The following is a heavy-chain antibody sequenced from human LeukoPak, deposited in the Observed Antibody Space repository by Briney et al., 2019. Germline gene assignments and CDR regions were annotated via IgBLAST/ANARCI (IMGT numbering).Heavy chain of an antibody. Sequence: GGSLRLSCAASGFTFSSCGMHWVRQAPGKGLEWVTFIRNDGTTKYYADSVKGRFTISRDNSKNTLYLQMNILRAEDTAVYYCAGGTVTTFDYWDQGTLVTVSS. CDR3: AGGTVTTFDY. CDR2: IRNDGTTK. CDR1: GFTFSSCG. J-gene: IGHJ4*02. D-gene: IGHD4-11*01. V-gene: IGHV3-30*02.